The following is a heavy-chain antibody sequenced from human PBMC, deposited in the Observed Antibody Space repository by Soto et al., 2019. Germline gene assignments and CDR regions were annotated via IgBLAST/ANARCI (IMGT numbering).Heavy chain of an antibody. V-gene: IGHV1-69*13. CDR2: IIPIFGTA. Sequence: ASVKVSCKASGGTFSSYAISWVRQAPGQGLEWMGGIIPIFGTANYAQKFQGRVTITADESTSTAYMELSSLRSEDTAVYYCARDYNYYGSGRTFDYWGQGTLVTVSP. CDR1: GGTFSSYA. J-gene: IGHJ4*02. CDR3: ARDYNYYGSGRTFDY. D-gene: IGHD3-10*01.